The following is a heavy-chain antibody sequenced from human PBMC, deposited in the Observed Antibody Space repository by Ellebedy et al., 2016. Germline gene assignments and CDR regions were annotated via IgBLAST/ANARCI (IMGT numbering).Heavy chain of an antibody. D-gene: IGHD2-2*01. V-gene: IGHV3-73*01. J-gene: IGHJ4*02. CDR3: TSRILGSCTSTSCYDY. CDR1: GFIFSGSD. Sequence: GESLKISCAASGFIFSGSDIHWVRQASGKGLEWVGRIKVRGSSYATHYAASVKGRLTVSRDDSKHTAYLQMNSLKTEETAVYYCTSRILGSCTSTSCYDYWGQGTLVTVSS. CDR2: IKVRGSSYAT.